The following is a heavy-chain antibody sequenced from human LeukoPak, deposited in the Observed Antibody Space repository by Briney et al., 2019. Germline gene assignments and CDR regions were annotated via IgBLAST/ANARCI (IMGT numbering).Heavy chain of an antibody. J-gene: IGHJ5*02. CDR2: NYTSGST. D-gene: IGHD2-2*01. Sequence: SETLSLTCTVSGGSISSYYWSWIRQPPGKGLEWIGYNYTSGSTNYNPSLKSRVTISVDTSKNQFSLKLSSVTAADTAVYYCARRGPYCSSTSCYSWFDPWGQGTLVTVSS. V-gene: IGHV4-4*09. CDR3: ARRGPYCSSTSCYSWFDP. CDR1: GGSISSYY.